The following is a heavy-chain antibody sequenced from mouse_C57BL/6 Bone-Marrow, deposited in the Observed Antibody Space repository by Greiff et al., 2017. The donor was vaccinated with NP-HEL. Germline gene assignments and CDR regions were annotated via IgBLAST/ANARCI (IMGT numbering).Heavy chain of an antibody. CDR3: ARDYGNYEFAY. CDR1: GYSITSGYD. J-gene: IGHJ3*01. V-gene: IGHV3-1*01. CDR2: ISYSGST. D-gene: IGHD2-1*01. Sequence: EVMLVESGPGMVKPSQSLSLTCTVTGYSITSGYDWHWIRHFPGNKLEWMGYISYSGSTNYNPSLKSRISITHDTSKNHFFLKLNSVTTEDTATYYCARDYGNYEFAYWGQGTLVTVSA.